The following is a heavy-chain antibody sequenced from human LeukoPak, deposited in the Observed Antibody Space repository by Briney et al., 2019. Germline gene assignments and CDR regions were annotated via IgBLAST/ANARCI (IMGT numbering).Heavy chain of an antibody. Sequence: SVKVSCKASGGTFSSYAISWLRRAPGQGLEWMGGIIPIFGTANYAQKFQGRVTITADKSTSTAYMELSSLRSEDTAVYYCARGKSGSLPYWGQGTLVTVSS. CDR1: GGTFSSYA. CDR2: IIPIFGTA. CDR3: ARGKSGSLPY. V-gene: IGHV1-69*06. D-gene: IGHD1-26*01. J-gene: IGHJ4*02.